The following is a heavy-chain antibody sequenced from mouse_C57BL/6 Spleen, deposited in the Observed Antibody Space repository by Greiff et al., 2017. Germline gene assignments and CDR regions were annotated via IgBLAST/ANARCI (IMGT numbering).Heavy chain of an antibody. CDR1: GYTFTSYW. CDR2: IDPSDSYT. J-gene: IGHJ4*01. Sequence: VQLQQPGAELVMPGASVKLSCKASGYTFTSYWMHWVKQRPGQGLEWIGEIDPSDSYTNYNQKFKGKSTLTVDKSSSTAYMQLSSLTSEDSAVYCCARPAVEDYAMDYWGQGTSVTVSS. V-gene: IGHV1-69*01. CDR3: ARPAVEDYAMDY.